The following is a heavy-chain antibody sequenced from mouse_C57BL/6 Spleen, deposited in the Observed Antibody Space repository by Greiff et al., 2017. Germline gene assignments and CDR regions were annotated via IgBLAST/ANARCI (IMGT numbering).Heavy chain of an antibody. J-gene: IGHJ1*03. D-gene: IGHD2-2*01. CDR1: GFSLTSYG. V-gene: IGHV2-2*01. Sequence: VQGVESGPGLVQPSQSLSITCPVSGFSLTSYGVHWVRQSPGKGLEWLGVIWSGGSTDYNAAFISRLSISKDNSKSQVFFKMNSLQADDTAIYYCARKPYGYDVYFDVWGTGTTVTVSS. CDR3: ARKPYGYDVYFDV. CDR2: IWSGGST.